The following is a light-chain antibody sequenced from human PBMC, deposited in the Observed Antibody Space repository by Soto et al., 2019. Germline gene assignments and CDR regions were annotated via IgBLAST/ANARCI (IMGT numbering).Light chain of an antibody. CDR1: QSISSN. J-gene: IGKJ2*01. V-gene: IGKV3-15*01. CDR2: GAS. Sequence: EIVMTQSPATLSVSPGERATLSCRASQSISSNLAWYQQKPGQAPRLLIYGASTRATGIPARFSGSGSGTVFTLTLSSLQPEDFAAYFWQQCNNWPLYTLGQGTKLEIK. CDR3: QQCNNWPLYT.